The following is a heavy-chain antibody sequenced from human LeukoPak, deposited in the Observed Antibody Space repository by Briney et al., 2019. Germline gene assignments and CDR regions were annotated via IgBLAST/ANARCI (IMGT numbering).Heavy chain of an antibody. CDR2: IGPTGTDR. D-gene: IGHD1-14*01. CDR3: ATETIGRHYDY. V-gene: IGHV3-21*01. Sequence: KAGGSLRLSCAASGFTFSSCGFNWVRQAPGKGLEWVSSIGPTGTDRYYADSVRGRFIIPRDNAKNSMYLQMDSLRDEDTAVYYCATETIGRHYDYWGQGTLLTVSS. J-gene: IGHJ4*02. CDR1: GFTFSSCG.